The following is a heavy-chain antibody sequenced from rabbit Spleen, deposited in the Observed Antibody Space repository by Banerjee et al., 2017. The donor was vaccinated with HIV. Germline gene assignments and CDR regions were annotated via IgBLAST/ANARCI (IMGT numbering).Heavy chain of an antibody. J-gene: IGHJ4*01. CDR2: INAVTGKA. CDR1: GFSFSNKSV. D-gene: IGHD7-1*01. Sequence: EQLVESGGGLVQPEGSLKLSCTASGFSFSNKSVMCWVRQAPGKGLEWIACINAVTGKAVYASWAKGRFTFSKTASTTVTLQVTSLTAADTATYWCARDLVTAIGWNSALWGPGTLVTVS. V-gene: IGHV1S45*01. CDR3: ARDLVTAIGWNSAL.